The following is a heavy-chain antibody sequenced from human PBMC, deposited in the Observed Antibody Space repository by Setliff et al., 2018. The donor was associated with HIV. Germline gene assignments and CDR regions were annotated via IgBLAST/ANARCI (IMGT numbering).Heavy chain of an antibody. D-gene: IGHD4-4*01. CDR1: GGSFSGYY. CDR3: ARCWTLDDSVPRGTVTPYFDY. CDR2: INHSEST. J-gene: IGHJ4*02. Sequence: SETLSLTCAVYGGSFSGYYWSWIRQSPGKGLEWIGEINHSESTNYNPSVKRRVTISIDTSKNQISLKLSSVTAADTAVYYCARCWTLDDSVPRGTVTPYFDYWGQGTLGTVSS. V-gene: IGHV4-34*01.